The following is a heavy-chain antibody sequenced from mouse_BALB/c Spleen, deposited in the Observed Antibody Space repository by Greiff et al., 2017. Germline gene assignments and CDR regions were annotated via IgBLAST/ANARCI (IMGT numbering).Heavy chain of an antibody. Sequence: EVKLQQTGPELVKPGASVKISCKASGYSFTDYIMLWVKQSHGKSLEWIGGINPNNGGTSYNQKFKGKATLTVDKSSSTAYMELRSLTSEDSAVYYCAIRRTYAMDYWGQGTSVTVSS. CDR2: INPNNGGT. CDR3: AIRRTYAMDY. V-gene: IGHV1-18*01. J-gene: IGHJ4*01. CDR1: GYSFTDYI.